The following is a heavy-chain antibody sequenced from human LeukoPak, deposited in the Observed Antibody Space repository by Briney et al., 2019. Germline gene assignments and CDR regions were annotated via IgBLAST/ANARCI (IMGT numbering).Heavy chain of an antibody. CDR2: IGDSGVST. V-gene: IGHV3-23*01. Sequence: GGSLRLSCVASGFTFSTYGMTWVRQAPGKGLEWVSAIGDSGVSTYYADSVKGRFTISRDNPRNTLYLQMNSLRDEGTALYYCAIHGGGTIRIEAFDVWGQGTMVTISS. CDR1: GFTFSTYG. D-gene: IGHD3-3*01. J-gene: IGHJ3*01. CDR3: AIHGGGTIRIEAFDV.